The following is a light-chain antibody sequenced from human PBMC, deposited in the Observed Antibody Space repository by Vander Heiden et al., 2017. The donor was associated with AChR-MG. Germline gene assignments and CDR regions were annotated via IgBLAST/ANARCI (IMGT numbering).Light chain of an antibody. CDR1: SSNIGAGYD. CDR2: GNS. Sequence: QSVLTQPPSVSGAPGQRLPISCTGSSSNIGAGYDVHWYQQLPGTAPKLLIYGNSNRPSGVPDRFSGSKSGTSASLAITGLQAEDEADYYCQSYDSSLSGSEVFGGGTKLIVL. V-gene: IGLV1-40*01. J-gene: IGLJ2*01. CDR3: QSYDSSLSGSEV.